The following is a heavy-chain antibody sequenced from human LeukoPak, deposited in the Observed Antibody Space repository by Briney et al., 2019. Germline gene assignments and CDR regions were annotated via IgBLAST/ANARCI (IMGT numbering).Heavy chain of an antibody. J-gene: IGHJ5*02. D-gene: IGHD2-2*01. V-gene: IGHV1-2*06. CDR3: AREGGAYCSSTSCSFEKYNWFDP. CDR2: INPNSGGT. Sequence: ASVKVSCKASGYTFTGYYMHWVRRAPGQGLEWMGRINPNSGGTNYAQKFQGRVTMTRDTSISTAYMELSRLRSDDTAVYYCAREGGAYCSSTSCSFEKYNWFDPWGQGTLVTVSS. CDR1: GYTFTGYY.